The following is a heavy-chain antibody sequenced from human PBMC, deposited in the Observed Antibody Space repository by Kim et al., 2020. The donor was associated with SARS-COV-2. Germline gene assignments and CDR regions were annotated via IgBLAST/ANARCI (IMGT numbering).Heavy chain of an antibody. CDR1: GGSISSGGYY. D-gene: IGHD5-18*01. V-gene: IGHV4-31*03. Sequence: SETLSLTCTVSGGSISSGGYYWSWIRQHPGKGLEWIGYIYYSGSTYYNPSLKSRVTISVDTSKNQFSLKLSSVTAADTAVYYCAREGYSYGQRGTPFDYWGQGTLVTVSS. CDR2: IYYSGST. CDR3: AREGYSYGQRGTPFDY. J-gene: IGHJ4*02.